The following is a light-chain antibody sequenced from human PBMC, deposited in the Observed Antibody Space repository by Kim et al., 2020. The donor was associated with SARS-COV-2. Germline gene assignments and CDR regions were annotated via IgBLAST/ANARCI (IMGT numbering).Light chain of an antibody. CDR3: QQYGTSPWT. V-gene: IGKV3-20*01. CDR1: QTVSSNN. Sequence: PGERATLSCRASQTVSSNNLARYQQKPGQAPRLVIYGTSTRVTGIPDRFSGSGSGTDFTLTITRLEPEDFAVYYCQQYGTSPWTFGQGTKV. CDR2: GTS. J-gene: IGKJ1*01.